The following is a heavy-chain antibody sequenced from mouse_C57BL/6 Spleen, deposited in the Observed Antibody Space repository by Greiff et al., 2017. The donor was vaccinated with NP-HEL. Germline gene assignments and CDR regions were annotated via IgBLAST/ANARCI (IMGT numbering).Heavy chain of an antibody. J-gene: IGHJ1*03. CDR3: ARKPNFDWYFDV. Sequence: VQLQQPGAELVKPGASVKLSCKASGYTFTSYWMQWVKQRPGQGLEWIGEIDPSDSYTNYNQKFKGKATLTVDTSSSTAYMQLSSLTSEDSAVYYCARKPNFDWYFDVWGTGTTVTVSS. D-gene: IGHD4-1*01. CDR2: IDPSDSYT. CDR1: GYTFTSYW. V-gene: IGHV1-50*01.